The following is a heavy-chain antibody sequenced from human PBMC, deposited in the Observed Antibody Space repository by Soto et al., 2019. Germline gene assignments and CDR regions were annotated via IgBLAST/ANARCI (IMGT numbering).Heavy chain of an antibody. CDR3: ARLTYGDYYPLFFDY. CDR2: IYYNGGT. D-gene: IGHD4-17*01. Sequence: QLQLQESGPGLVKPSETLSLTCTVSGGSISSTSYYWGWIRQPPGKGLEWIGSIYYNGGTYYNPSLKSRVTISVNTSKNQFSLKLSSVTAADTAVYYCARLTYGDYYPLFFDYWGQGTLVTVSS. J-gene: IGHJ4*02. CDR1: GGSISSTSYY. V-gene: IGHV4-39*01.